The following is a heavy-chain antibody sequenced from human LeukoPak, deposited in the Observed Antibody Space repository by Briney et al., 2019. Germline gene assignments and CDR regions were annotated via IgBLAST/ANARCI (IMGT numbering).Heavy chain of an antibody. D-gene: IGHD3-10*01. CDR3: ARDPTASYYGSGSYPNWFDP. J-gene: IGHJ5*02. Sequence: PSETLSLTCTVSGGSISSSSYYWGWIRQPPGKGLEWIGSIYYSGSTYYNPSLKSRVTTSVDTSKNQFSLKLSSVTAADTAVYYCARDPTASYYGSGSYPNWFDPWGQGTLVTVSS. CDR1: GGSISSSSYY. V-gene: IGHV4-39*07. CDR2: IYYSGST.